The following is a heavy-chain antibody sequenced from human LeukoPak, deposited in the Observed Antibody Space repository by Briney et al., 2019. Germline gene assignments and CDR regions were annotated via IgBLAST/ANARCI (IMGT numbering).Heavy chain of an antibody. CDR1: GYTFTGYY. CDR3: ARLCCSSTSWYNWFDP. CDR2: INPNSGGT. D-gene: IGHD2-2*01. Sequence: ASVKVSCKASGYTFTGYYMHWVRQAPGQGLEWMGWINPNSGGTNYAQKFQGRVTMTRDTSISTAYMELSRLRPDDTAVYYCARLCCSSTSWYNWFDPWGQGTLVTVSS. J-gene: IGHJ5*02. V-gene: IGHV1-2*02.